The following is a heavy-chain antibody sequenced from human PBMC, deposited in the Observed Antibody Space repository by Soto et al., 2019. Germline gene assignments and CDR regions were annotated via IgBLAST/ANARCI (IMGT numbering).Heavy chain of an antibody. V-gene: IGHV4-39*01. Sequence: SETLSLTCTVSGGSISSSSYYWGWIRQPPGKGLEWIGSIYYSGSTYYNPSLKSRVTISVDTSKNQFSLKLSSVTAADTAVYYCACHYDILTGYYDFDYWGQGTLVTVSX. J-gene: IGHJ4*02. CDR2: IYYSGST. D-gene: IGHD3-9*01. CDR3: ACHYDILTGYYDFDY. CDR1: GGSISSSSYY.